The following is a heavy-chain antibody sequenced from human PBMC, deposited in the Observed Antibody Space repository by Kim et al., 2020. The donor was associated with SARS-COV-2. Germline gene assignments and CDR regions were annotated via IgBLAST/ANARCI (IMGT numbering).Heavy chain of an antibody. CDR3: AKDLIPGRSVAGFFDI. D-gene: IGHD3-16*01. J-gene: IGHJ4*02. Sequence: GGSLRLSCAASGFTFTNYGMHWVRQAPGKGLEWVAVIWFDGSKEHYLDSVKGRFTISRDDSKATLFLEMNDLRADDSGVYFCAKDLIPGRSVAGFFDIWGQGAQVTVSS. CDR2: IWFDGSKE. CDR1: GFTFTNYG. V-gene: IGHV3-30*02.